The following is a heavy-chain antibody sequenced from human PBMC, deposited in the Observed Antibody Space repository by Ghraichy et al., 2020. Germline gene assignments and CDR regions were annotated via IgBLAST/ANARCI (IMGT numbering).Heavy chain of an antibody. CDR2: IYYSGST. Sequence: LRLSCTVSGGSISSGGYYWSWIRQHPGKGLEWIGYIYYSGSTYYNPSLKSRVTISVDTSKNQFSLKLSSVTAADTAVYYCARRSWNDGVGYWGQGTLVTVSS. V-gene: IGHV4-31*03. J-gene: IGHJ4*02. CDR3: ARRSWNDGVGY. CDR1: GGSISSGGYY. D-gene: IGHD1-1*01.